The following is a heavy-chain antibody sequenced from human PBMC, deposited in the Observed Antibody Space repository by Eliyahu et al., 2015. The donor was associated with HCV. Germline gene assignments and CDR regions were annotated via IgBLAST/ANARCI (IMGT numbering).Heavy chain of an antibody. D-gene: IGHD6-19*01. CDR3: ASGGGGTAVSGTGGWFDP. J-gene: IGHJ5*02. CDR1: GXPISXYH. Sequence: QVQLQESGPGLVKPSETLSLTCAVXGXPISXYHWSWIRPPPGKGLEWIAYXYYSGSTNPNPSLKSRVTISLDTSKNQFSLRLTSVTAADTAVYYCASGGGGTAVSGTGGWFDPWGQGTLVTVSS. V-gene: IGHV4-59*01. CDR2: XYYSGST.